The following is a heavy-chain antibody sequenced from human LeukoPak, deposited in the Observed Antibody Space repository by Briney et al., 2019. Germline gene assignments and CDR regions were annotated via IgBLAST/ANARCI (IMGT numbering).Heavy chain of an antibody. J-gene: IGHJ5*02. V-gene: IGHV4-59*01. CDR2: IYYSRST. D-gene: IGHD2-15*01. CDR1: GGSISSYY. Sequence: SETLSLTCTVSGGSISSYYWSWIRQPPGKGLEWIGYIYYSRSTSYNPSLKSRVTISVDTSKNQFSLKLSSVTAADTAVYYCAREYCSGGSCLDPWGPGTLVTVSS. CDR3: AREYCSGGSCLDP.